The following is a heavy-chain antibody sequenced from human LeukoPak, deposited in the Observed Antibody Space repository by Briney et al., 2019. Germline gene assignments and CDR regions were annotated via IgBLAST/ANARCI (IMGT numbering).Heavy chain of an antibody. V-gene: IGHV4-4*09. J-gene: IGHJ5*02. CDR1: GGSISSYY. CDR2: IYTSGST. CDR3: ARHLTGVANWFDP. Sequence: SETLSLTCTVSGGSISSYYWSWIRQHPGKGLEWIGYIYTSGSTNYNPSLKSRVTISVDTSKNQFSLKLSSVTAADTAVYYCARHLTGVANWFDPWGQGTLVTVSS. D-gene: IGHD1-14*01.